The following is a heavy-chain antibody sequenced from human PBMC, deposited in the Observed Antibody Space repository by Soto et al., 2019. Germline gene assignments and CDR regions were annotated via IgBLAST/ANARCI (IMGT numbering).Heavy chain of an antibody. CDR1: GGTFSSYA. CDR3: ARDRRGYYDSSGYYYVHWFDP. V-gene: IGHV1-69*13. Sequence: SVKVSCKASGGTFSSYAISWVRQAPGQGLELLGGIIPIFGTANYAQKFQGRVTITADESTSTAYMELSSLRSEDTAVYYCARDRRGYYDSSGYYYVHWFDPWGQGTLVTVSS. D-gene: IGHD3-22*01. J-gene: IGHJ5*02. CDR2: IIPIFGTA.